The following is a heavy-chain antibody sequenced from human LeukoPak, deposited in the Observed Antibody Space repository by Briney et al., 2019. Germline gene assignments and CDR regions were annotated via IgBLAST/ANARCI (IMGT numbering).Heavy chain of an antibody. J-gene: IGHJ5*02. D-gene: IGHD6-6*01. Sequence: SVKVSCKASGGTFSSYAISWVRQAPGQGLEWMGGIIPIFCTANYAQKFQGRVTITTDESTSTAYMELSSLRSEDTAVYYCARVMIAALSNWFDPWGQGTLVTVSS. V-gene: IGHV1-69*05. CDR1: GGTFSSYA. CDR3: ARVMIAALSNWFDP. CDR2: IIPIFCTA.